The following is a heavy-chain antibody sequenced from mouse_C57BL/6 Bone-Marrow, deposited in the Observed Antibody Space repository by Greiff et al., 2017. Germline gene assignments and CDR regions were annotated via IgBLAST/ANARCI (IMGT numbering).Heavy chain of an antibody. CDR1: GFTFSDYY. D-gene: IGHD2-1*01. V-gene: IGHV5-12*01. CDR3: ARLLLWNYAKDY. J-gene: IGHJ4*01. Sequence: EVMLVESGGGLVQPGGSLKLSCAASGFTFSDYYMYWVRQTPEKRLEWVAYISNGGGSTYYPDTVKGRFTISRDNAKNTLYLQMSRLKSEDTAMYYCARLLLWNYAKDYWGQGTSVTVSS. CDR2: ISNGGGST.